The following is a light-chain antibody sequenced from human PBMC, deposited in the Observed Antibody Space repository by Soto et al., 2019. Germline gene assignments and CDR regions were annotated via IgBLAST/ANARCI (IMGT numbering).Light chain of an antibody. Sequence: EMVMTQSPATLSVSPGERATLSCRASQSVSSNLAWYQQKPDQAPRLLIYGASTRATGIPARFSGSGSGTEFTLTISSLQSEDFAVYYCQQYNNWPPTWTFGQGTKVDIK. V-gene: IGKV3-15*01. CDR2: GAS. J-gene: IGKJ1*01. CDR1: QSVSSN. CDR3: QQYNNWPPTWT.